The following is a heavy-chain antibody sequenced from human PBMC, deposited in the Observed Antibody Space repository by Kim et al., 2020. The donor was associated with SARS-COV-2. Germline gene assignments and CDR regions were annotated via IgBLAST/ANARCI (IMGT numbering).Heavy chain of an antibody. J-gene: IGHJ4*02. CDR1: GFTFSSYG. CDR2: ISYDGSNK. Sequence: GGSLRLSCAASGFTFSSYGMHWVRQAPGKGLEWVAVISYDGSNKYYADSVKGRFTISRDNSKNTLYLQMNSLRAEDTAVYYCAKGGFGYGDQIIDYWGQGTLVTVSS. V-gene: IGHV3-30*18. D-gene: IGHD4-17*01. CDR3: AKGGFGYGDQIIDY.